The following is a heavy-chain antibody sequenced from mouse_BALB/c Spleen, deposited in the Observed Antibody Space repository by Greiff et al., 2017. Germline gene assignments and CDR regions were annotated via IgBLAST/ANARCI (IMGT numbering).Heavy chain of an antibody. D-gene: IGHD1-1*01. CDR1: GYAFSSSW. Sequence: QVQLQQSGPELVKPGASVKISCKASGYAFSSSWMNWVKQRPGQGLEWIGRIYPGDGDTNYNGKFKGKATLTADKSSSTAYMQLSSLTSVDSAVYFCARSGSSSRFAYWGQGTLVTVSA. CDR3: ARSGSSSRFAY. J-gene: IGHJ3*01. CDR2: IYPGDGDT. V-gene: IGHV1-82*01.